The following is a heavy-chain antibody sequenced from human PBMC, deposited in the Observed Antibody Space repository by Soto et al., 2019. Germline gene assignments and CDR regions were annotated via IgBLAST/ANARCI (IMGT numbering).Heavy chain of an antibody. D-gene: IGHD2-21*02. J-gene: IGHJ6*02. CDR3: IQSRCGGDCLQSYASYYYYGMDV. CDR1: AFSLSTGGVG. V-gene: IGHV2-5*02. Sequence: QITLKESGPTLVKPTQTLTLTCTFSAFSLSTGGVGVGWIRQPPGKALEWLALIYWDDDKRYSPSLRSRLTITQDPSKNQVVLTMTNMDPVDTATYYCIQSRCGGDCLQSYASYYYYGMDVWGQGTTVTVSS. CDR2: IYWDDDK.